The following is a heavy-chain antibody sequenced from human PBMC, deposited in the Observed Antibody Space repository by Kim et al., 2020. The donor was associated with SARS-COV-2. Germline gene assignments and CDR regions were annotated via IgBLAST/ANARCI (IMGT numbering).Heavy chain of an antibody. CDR2: XYSGGXST. J-gene: IGHJ4*02. Sequence: GGSLRLSCAASGFTFSSYAMSWVRQAPGKGLXWVSVXYSGGXSTYYADSVKGRFTXSRVTXKNTXXLQMXSLRAXDTAXXYCAXEGDGXGSYXIDYWXQGTLVXVSS. CDR1: GFTFSSYA. D-gene: IGHD3-10*01. CDR3: AXEGDGXGSYXIDY. V-gene: IGHV3-23*03.